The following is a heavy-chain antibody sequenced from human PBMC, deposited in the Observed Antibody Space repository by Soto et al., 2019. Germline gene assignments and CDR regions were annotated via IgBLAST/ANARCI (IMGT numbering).Heavy chain of an antibody. J-gene: IGHJ6*02. D-gene: IGHD1-26*01. CDR1: GYTFTSYG. V-gene: IGHV1-18*04. CDR3: ARDLYRSRSYYYYYYGMDV. CDR2: ISAYNGNT. Sequence: ASVKVSCKASGYTFTSYGISWVRQAPGQGLEWMGWISAYNGNTNYAQKLQGRVTMTTDTSTSAAYMELRSLRSDDTAVYYCARDLYRSRSYYYYYYGMDVWGQGTTVTVSS.